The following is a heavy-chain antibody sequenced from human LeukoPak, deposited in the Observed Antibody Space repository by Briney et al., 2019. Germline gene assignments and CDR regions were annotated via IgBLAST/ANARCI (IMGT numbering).Heavy chain of an antibody. CDR2: ISPGGGTT. J-gene: IGHJ4*02. Sequence: GGSLRLSCAVSGFAFGSEAMSWVRQSPARGLEWVASISPGGGTTYYADSVKGRFTISRDNSKNTVYLQINSLKNEDTALYYCASEVEALLDHWGQGTLITVSS. CDR3: ASEVEALLDH. V-gene: IGHV3-23*01. D-gene: IGHD2-15*01. CDR1: GFAFGSEA.